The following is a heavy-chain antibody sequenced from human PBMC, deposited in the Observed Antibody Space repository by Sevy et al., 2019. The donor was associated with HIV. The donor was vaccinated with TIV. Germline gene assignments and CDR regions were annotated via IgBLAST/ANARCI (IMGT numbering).Heavy chain of an antibody. CDR3: ARDYYNYVDYYFDY. Sequence: GGSLRLSCAASGFTFNNFAMSWVRQAPGSGLEWVSATSGSGLTTNYADSVKGRFTISRDNPKNTLYLQMNGLRAEDTAVYYCARDYYNYVDYYFDYWGQGPLVTASS. V-gene: IGHV3-23*01. CDR1: GFTFNNFA. CDR2: TSGSGLTT. D-gene: IGHD5-12*01. J-gene: IGHJ4*02.